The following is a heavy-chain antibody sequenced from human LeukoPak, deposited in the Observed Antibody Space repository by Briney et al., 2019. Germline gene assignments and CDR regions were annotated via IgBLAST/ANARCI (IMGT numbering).Heavy chain of an antibody. CDR3: ARDRIVVVPAAIPDYYGSGSYYNSYYYYYGMDV. D-gene: IGHD3-10*01. CDR1: GGSISDYY. Sequence: SETLSLTCTVSGGSISDYYWSWIRQPPGKGLEWIGFITYSGSTDHNPSLKSRVTISVDASKNQFSLKLSSVTAADTAVYYCARDRIVVVPAAIPDYYGSGSYYNSYYYYYGMDVWGQGTTVTVSS. V-gene: IGHV4-59*01. J-gene: IGHJ6*02. CDR2: ITYSGST.